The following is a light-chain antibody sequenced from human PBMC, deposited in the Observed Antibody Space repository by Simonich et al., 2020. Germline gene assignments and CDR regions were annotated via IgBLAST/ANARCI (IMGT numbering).Light chain of an antibody. Sequence: QTVVTQEPSFSVSPGGRVPLTFVLNSCSVSSSSYPSWYQQTPGQAPLTLLYSSNTRSSGVPDRFTGSILGNKAALTITGAQADDESDYYCVLYMGSGIWVFGGGTKLTVL. CDR3: VLYMGSGIWV. CDR2: SSN. V-gene: IGLV8-61*01. J-gene: IGLJ3*02. CDR1: SCSVSSSSY.